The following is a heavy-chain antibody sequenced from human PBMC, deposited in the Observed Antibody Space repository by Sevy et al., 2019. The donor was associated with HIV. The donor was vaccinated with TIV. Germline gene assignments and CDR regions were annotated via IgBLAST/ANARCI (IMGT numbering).Heavy chain of an antibody. CDR1: GGTFSSYA. CDR2: IIPILGTA. J-gene: IGHJ4*02. D-gene: IGHD6-6*01. V-gene: IGHV1-69*13. CDR3: ARGADRSIAAVFDY. Sequence: ASVKVSCKASGGTFSSYAISWVRQAPGQGLEWMGGIIPILGTANYAQKFQGRVTITAEESTSTAYMELSSLRSEDTAVYYCARGADRSIAAVFDYWGQGTLVTVSS.